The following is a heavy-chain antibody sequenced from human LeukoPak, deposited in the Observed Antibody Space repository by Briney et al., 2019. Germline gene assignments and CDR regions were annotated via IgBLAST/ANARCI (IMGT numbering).Heavy chain of an antibody. Sequence: PSETLSLTCTVSGGSISSYYWSWIRQPPGKGLEWIGYIYYSGSTNYNPSLKSRVTISVDTSKNQFSLKLSSVTAADTAVYYCARLFSDSVVVVVTNYYMDVWGKGTTVTVSS. CDR1: GGSISSYY. V-gene: IGHV4-59*08. J-gene: IGHJ6*03. D-gene: IGHD3-22*01. CDR3: ARLFSDSVVVVVTNYYMDV. CDR2: IYYSGST.